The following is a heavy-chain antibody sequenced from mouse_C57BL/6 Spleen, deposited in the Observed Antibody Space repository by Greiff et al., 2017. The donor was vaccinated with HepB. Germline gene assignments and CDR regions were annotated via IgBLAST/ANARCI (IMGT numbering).Heavy chain of an antibody. CDR3: ARPTTVVGFDY. CDR1: GYTFTSYT. Sequence: VKLQESGAELARPGASVKMSCKASGYTFTSYTMHWVNQRPGQGLEWIGYINPSSGYTKYNQKFKDKATLTADKSSSTAYMQLSSLTSEDSAVYYCARPTTVVGFDYWGQGTTLTVSS. D-gene: IGHD1-1*01. V-gene: IGHV1-4*01. J-gene: IGHJ2*01. CDR2: INPSSGYT.